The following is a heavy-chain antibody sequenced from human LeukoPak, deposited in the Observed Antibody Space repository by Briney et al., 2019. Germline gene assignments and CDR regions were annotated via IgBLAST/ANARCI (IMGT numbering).Heavy chain of an antibody. V-gene: IGHV1-46*01. CDR3: VRGYSYGFYFDY. D-gene: IGHD5-18*01. CDR1: GYTFTSYY. CDR2: INPSGGST. Sequence: ASVKVSCKASGYTFTSYYMHWVRQAPGQGLEWMGIINPSGGSTGYAQKFQGRVTMTRDTSISTAYLELSNLRSDDTAAYYCVRGYSYGFYFDYWGQGSLVTVSS. J-gene: IGHJ4*02.